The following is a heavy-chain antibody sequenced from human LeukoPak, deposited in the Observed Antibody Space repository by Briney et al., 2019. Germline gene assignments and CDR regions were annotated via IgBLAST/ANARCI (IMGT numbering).Heavy chain of an antibody. J-gene: IGHJ4*02. V-gene: IGHV1-69*04. D-gene: IGHD3-22*01. CDR3: AVYYYDSSGYLWTLDY. CDR1: GGTFSSYA. Sequence: GASVKVSCKASGGTFSSYAISWVRQAPGQGLEWMGRIIPILGIANYAQKFQGRVTITADKSTSTAYMELSSLRSEDTAVYYCAVYYYDSSGYLWTLDYWGQGTLVTVSS. CDR2: IIPILGIA.